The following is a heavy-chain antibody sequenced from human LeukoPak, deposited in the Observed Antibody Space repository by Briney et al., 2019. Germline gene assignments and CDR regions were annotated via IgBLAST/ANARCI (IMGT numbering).Heavy chain of an antibody. J-gene: IGHJ6*02. CDR1: GGSISSYY. CDR3: ARDRTTMVRGVTGYYYGMDV. V-gene: IGHV4-59*01. Sequence: PSETLSLTCTVSGGSISSYYWSWIRQPPGKGLEWIGYIYYSGSTNYNPSLKSRVAISVDTSKNQFSLKLSSVTAADTAVYYCARDRTTMVRGVTGYYYGMDVWGQGTTVTVSS. D-gene: IGHD3-10*01. CDR2: IYYSGST.